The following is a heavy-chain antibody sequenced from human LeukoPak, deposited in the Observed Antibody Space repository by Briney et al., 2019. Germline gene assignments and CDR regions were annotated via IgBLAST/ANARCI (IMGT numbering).Heavy chain of an antibody. J-gene: IGHJ4*02. CDR3: ARGDEYGSQTPRY. D-gene: IGHD4-17*01. V-gene: IGHV4-39*07. CDR1: GGSISSSSYF. Sequence: SETLSLTCTVSGGSISSSSYFWGWIRQPPGKGLEWIGRFYYSGITYFNPSLKSRVTISGDTSKNQFSLKLSSVTAADTAVYYCARGDEYGSQTPRYWGQGTLVTVSS. CDR2: FYYSGIT.